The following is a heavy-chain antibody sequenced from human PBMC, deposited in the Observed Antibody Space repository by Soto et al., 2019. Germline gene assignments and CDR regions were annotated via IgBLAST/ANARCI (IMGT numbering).Heavy chain of an antibody. V-gene: IGHV1-69*13. CDR2: IIPIFGTA. D-gene: IGHD2-15*01. CDR3: AAYCSGGSCYSSLAEYFQH. Sequence: GASVKVSCKASGGTFSSYAISWVRQAPGQGLEWMGGIIPIFGTANYAQKFQGRVTITADESTSTAYMELSSLRSEDTAVYYCAAYCSGGSCYSSLAEYFQHWGQGTLVTVSS. J-gene: IGHJ1*01. CDR1: GGTFSSYA.